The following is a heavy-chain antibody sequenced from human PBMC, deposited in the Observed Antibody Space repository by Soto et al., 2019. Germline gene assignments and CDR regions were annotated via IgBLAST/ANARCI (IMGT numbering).Heavy chain of an antibody. CDR3: AAAVTMIVKKAPYACDM. Sequence: QMKLVQSGPEVKKPGTSVRVSCKASGFTFGNSAVHWVRQARGQRLEWMGWILVASGGTNYAENFEERVTIARDLSTGTADMELSSLRSEDTAVYFWAAAVTMIVKKAPYACDMWGQGKRVTVSS. J-gene: IGHJ3*02. V-gene: IGHV1-58*01. CDR1: GFTFGNSA. CDR2: ILVASGGT. D-gene: IGHD3-22*01.